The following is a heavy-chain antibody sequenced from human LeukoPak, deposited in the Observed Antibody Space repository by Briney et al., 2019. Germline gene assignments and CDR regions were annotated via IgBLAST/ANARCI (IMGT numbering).Heavy chain of an antibody. J-gene: IGHJ3*02. CDR2: IRSKAYGGTT. V-gene: IGHV3-49*03. Sequence: GGSLRLSCAASGFTFSDYHMNWIRQAPGKGLEWVGFIRSKAYGGTTEYAASVKGRFTISRDDSKSIAYLQMNSLKTEDTAVYYCTTVFGYSSGWYFDAFDIWGQGTMVTVSS. CDR3: TTVFGYSSGWYFDAFDI. CDR1: GFTFSDYH. D-gene: IGHD6-19*01.